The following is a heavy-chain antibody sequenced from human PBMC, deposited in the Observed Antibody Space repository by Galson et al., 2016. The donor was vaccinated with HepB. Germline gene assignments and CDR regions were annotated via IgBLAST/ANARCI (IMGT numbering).Heavy chain of an antibody. CDR1: GFTFSDYG. CDR3: AREDSGGFYSLDS. D-gene: IGHD1-26*01. J-gene: IGHJ4*02. Sequence: SLRLSCAASGFTFSDYGLHWVRQAPGKGLEWVALIWYDGSNEYYADSVKGRFTISRDNSKNTLYLQMNSLRAEDTAVYYCAREDSGGFYSLDSWGQGTLVTVSS. CDR2: IWYDGSNE. V-gene: IGHV3-33*01.